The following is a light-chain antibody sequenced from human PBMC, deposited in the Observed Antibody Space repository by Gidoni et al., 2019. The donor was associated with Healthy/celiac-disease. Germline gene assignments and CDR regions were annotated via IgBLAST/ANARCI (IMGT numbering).Light chain of an antibody. CDR1: SSNIGNNY. J-gene: IGLJ1*01. CDR3: GTWDSSLSAV. V-gene: IGLV1-51*01. CDR2: DNN. Sequence: QSVLTQPPPVSAAPGQKVTISCSGSSSNIGNNYVSWSQQLPGTAPQLLIYDNNKRPSGIPDRFSGSKSGTSATLGITGLQTGDEADYYCGTWDSSLSAVFGTGTKVTVL.